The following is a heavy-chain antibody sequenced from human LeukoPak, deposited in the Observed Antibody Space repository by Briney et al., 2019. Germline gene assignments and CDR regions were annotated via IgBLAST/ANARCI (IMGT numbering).Heavy chain of an antibody. CDR1: GFTVSSSY. D-gene: IGHD3-22*01. V-gene: IGHV3-53*01. Sequence: PGGSLRLSCAASGFTVSSSYMSWVRQASGKGLEWVSVIYSGGSTYYADSVKGRFTISRDNSKNTLYLQMNSLRAEDTAVYYCARATYYYDTSGYYYWGQGTLVTVSS. CDR3: ARATYYYDTSGYYY. J-gene: IGHJ4*02. CDR2: IYSGGST.